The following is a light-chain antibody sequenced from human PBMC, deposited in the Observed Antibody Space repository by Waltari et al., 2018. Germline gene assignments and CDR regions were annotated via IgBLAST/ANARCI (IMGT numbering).Light chain of an antibody. J-gene: IGKJ5*01. CDR1: QSVSSSY. CDR3: QQYGSSPIT. CDR2: AAS. V-gene: IGKV3-20*01. Sequence: EIVLTQSPGTLSLSPGEGATLSCRASQSVSSSYLAWYQQRPGQAPRLLIYAASSRATGIPVRFSGSGSGTDFTLTISRLEPEDFAVYYCQQYGSSPITFGQGTRLEIK.